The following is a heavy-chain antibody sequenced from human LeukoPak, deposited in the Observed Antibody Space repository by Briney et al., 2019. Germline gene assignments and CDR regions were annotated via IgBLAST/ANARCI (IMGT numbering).Heavy chain of an antibody. Sequence: SETLSLTCTVSGGSISSYYWSWIRQPPGKGLEWIGYIYYSGSTNYNPSLKSRVTISVDKSKNQFSLKLSSVTAADTAVYYCASGHTVTTRFDYWGQGTLVTVSS. CDR2: IYYSGST. CDR1: GGSISSYY. D-gene: IGHD4-17*01. CDR3: ASGHTVTTRFDY. J-gene: IGHJ4*02. V-gene: IGHV4-59*01.